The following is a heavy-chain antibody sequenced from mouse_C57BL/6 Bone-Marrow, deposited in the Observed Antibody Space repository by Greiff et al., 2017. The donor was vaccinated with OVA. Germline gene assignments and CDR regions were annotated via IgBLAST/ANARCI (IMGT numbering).Heavy chain of an antibody. J-gene: IGHJ2*01. D-gene: IGHD2-4*01. V-gene: IGHV14-3*01. Sequence: EVKLQESVAELVRPGASVKLSCTASGFNIKNTYMHWVKQRPEQGLEWIGRIDPANGNTKYAPKFQGKATITADTSSNTAYLQLSSLTSEDTAIYYCAPFIYFDPYYFDYWGQGTTLTVSS. CDR2: IDPANGNT. CDR3: APFIYFDPYYFDY. CDR1: GFNIKNTY.